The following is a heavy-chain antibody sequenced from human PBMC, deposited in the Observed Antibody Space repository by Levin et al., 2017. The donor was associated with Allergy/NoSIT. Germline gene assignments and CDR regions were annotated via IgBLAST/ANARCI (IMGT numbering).Heavy chain of an antibody. V-gene: IGHV3-21*01. D-gene: IGHD3-10*01. CDR1: GFTFSSYS. CDR3: ARDGVPSLAVDYYYGSGSYPDY. Sequence: GESLKISCAASGFTFSSYSMNWVRQAPGKGLEWVSSISSSSSYIYYADSVKGRFTISRDNAKNSLYLQMNSLRAEDTAVYYCARDGVPSLAVDYYYGSGSYPDYWGQGTLVTVSS. CDR2: ISSSSSYI. J-gene: IGHJ4*02.